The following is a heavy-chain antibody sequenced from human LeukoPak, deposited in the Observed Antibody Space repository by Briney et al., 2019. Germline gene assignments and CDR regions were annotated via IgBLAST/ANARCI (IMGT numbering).Heavy chain of an antibody. V-gene: IGHV1-58*02. Sequence: ASVKVSCKASGFTFSNSAMQWVRQARGQRLEWIGWIVVGSGNTNYAQKLQGRVTITRDMSTSTAYMELSSLRSDDTAVYYCARVSGYSYGYPNFDYWGQGTLVTVSS. CDR3: ARVSGYSYGYPNFDY. D-gene: IGHD5-18*01. CDR2: IVVGSGNT. CDR1: GFTFSNSA. J-gene: IGHJ4*02.